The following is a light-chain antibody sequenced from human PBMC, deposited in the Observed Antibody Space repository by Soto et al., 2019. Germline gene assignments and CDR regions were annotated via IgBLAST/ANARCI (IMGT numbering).Light chain of an antibody. J-gene: IGLJ3*02. CDR1: NIGSKN. CDR3: QAFDTRTA. V-gene: IGLV3-9*01. CDR2: TNT. Sequence: SYELTQPLSVSVALGQTARLTCGGNNIGSKNVHWYQQKPGQAPVLVIYTNTNRPSGIPERFSGSNSGNTATLTISRAQVADEADYYCQAFDTRTAFGGGTKLTVL.